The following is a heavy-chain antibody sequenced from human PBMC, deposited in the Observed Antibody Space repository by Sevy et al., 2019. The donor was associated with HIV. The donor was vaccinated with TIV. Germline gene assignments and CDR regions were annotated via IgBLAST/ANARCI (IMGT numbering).Heavy chain of an antibody. CDR1: GFTFSDYA. J-gene: IGHJ3*01. CDR3: ARNTYYYDSTGYAAFDH. V-gene: IGHV3-20*04. Sequence: GGSLRLSCVASGFTFSDYAMSWVRQPPGKGLEWVSSMNWKGDNTGYADSLKGRFTISRDRTKNSLFLQINSLRVEDTAVYYCARNTYYYDSTGYAAFDHWGQGTMVTVSS. CDR2: MNWKGDNT. D-gene: IGHD3-22*01.